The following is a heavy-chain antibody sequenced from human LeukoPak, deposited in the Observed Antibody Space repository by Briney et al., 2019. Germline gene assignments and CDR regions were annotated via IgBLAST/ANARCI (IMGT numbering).Heavy chain of an antibody. V-gene: IGHV3-9*01. D-gene: IGHD3-16*02. CDR1: GFNFDTFA. J-gene: IGHJ4*02. Sequence: GGSLRLSCAASGFNFDTFAMHWVRQAPGKGLEWVSSISWSSNSIAYAASVKGRFTISRDNAKNSLYLQMNSLRAEDTALYYCAKGLFTFGGVIVLVDYWGQGTLVTVSS. CDR3: AKGLFTFGGVIVLVDY. CDR2: ISWSSNSI.